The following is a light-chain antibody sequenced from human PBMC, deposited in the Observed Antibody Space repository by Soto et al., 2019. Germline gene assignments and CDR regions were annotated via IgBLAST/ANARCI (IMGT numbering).Light chain of an antibody. V-gene: IGLV1-47*01. CDR3: ASWDDSLSGVV. Sequence: QSVLTQPPSASGTPGQRVTISCSGSSSNIGSNYVYWYQQLPGTAPKLLIYRSNQRPSGVPDRFSGSKSGTPASLAISGLRSEDEADYYCASWDDSLSGVVFGGGTKLTVL. CDR1: SSNIGSNY. CDR2: RSN. J-gene: IGLJ2*01.